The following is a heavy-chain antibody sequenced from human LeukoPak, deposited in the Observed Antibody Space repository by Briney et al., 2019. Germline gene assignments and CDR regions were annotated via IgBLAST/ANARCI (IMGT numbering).Heavy chain of an antibody. CDR2: IYSSGST. V-gene: IGHV4-39*01. CDR1: GDSISSSTYC. CDR3: ARRNGYINDWPNWFAP. D-gene: IGHD6-19*01. Sequence: SETPSLTCTVSGDSISSSTYCWGWIRQPPGKGLEWIGTIYSSGSTYYNPPLKSRVTISVDTSKNQFSLKLSPVTAADTAVYYCARRNGYINDWPNWFAPWGQGTLVTVSS. J-gene: IGHJ5*02.